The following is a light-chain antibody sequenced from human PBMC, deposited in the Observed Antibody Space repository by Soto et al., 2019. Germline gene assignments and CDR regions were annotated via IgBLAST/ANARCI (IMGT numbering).Light chain of an antibody. CDR2: AAS. CDR3: QHYINWPPLT. V-gene: IGKV3-15*01. CDR1: QSVGSA. J-gene: IGKJ4*01. Sequence: EIVLTQSPATLSVSPGETATLSCRASQSVGSAVAWYQHRPGQAPRLLIVAASIRATGVPGRFSGGGSGTEFTLTSSGLQYEDFAVYYCQHYINWPPLTFGGGTTVDIK.